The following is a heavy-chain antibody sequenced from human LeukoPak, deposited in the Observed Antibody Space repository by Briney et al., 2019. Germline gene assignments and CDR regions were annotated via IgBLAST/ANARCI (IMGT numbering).Heavy chain of an antibody. D-gene: IGHD4-17*01. J-gene: IGHJ3*02. CDR2: ISWNGGSK. Sequence: GGSLRLSCAASGFTFDDYTMHWVRQAPGKGLEWVSLISWNGGSKYSADSVKGRFTISRDNSKNSLYLEMSSLRAEDTALYYCAKDMTKGSDYRWGAFDIWGQGTMVTVSS. V-gene: IGHV3-43*01. CDR3: AKDMTKGSDYRWGAFDI. CDR1: GFTFDDYT.